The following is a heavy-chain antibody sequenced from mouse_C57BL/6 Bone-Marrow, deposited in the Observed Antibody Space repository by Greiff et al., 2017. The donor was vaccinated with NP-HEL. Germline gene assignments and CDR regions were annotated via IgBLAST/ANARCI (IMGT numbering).Heavy chain of an antibody. D-gene: IGHD1-1*01. CDR1: GYTFTEYT. CDR3: ARHEDIPFYYGSSYLAWFAY. Sequence: QVQLQQSGAELVKPGASVKLSCKASGYTFTEYTIHWVKQRSGQGLEWIGWFYPGSGSIKYNEKFKDKATLTADKSSSTVYMGLSRVTSEDSAVYCCARHEDIPFYYGSSYLAWFAYWGQGTLVTVSA. V-gene: IGHV1-62-2*01. J-gene: IGHJ3*01. CDR2: FYPGSGSI.